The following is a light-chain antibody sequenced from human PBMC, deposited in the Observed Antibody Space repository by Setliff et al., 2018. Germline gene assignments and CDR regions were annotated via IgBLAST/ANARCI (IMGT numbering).Light chain of an antibody. V-gene: IGLV2-14*01. CDR1: GSDVGAYNY. CDR3: NSYSSGSTIYV. CDR2: DVS. Sequence: QSVLTQPASVSGSPGQSIAVSCTGSGSDVGAYNYVSWYQQYPGKAPKLIIYDVSIRPSGISARFSASKSGNTASLTISGLQPDDEADYYCNSYSSGSTIYVFGTGTKVTVL. J-gene: IGLJ1*01.